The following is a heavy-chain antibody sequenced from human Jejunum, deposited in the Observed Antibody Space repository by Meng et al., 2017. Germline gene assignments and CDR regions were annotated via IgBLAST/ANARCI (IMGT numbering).Heavy chain of an antibody. J-gene: IGHJ4*02. V-gene: IGHV4-34*01. CDR3: ARGRDFWSGPTRHYYFDY. Sequence: WGRQPPGKGLEWIGDMTQSRTSNYNPSLWGRVTISVDPSNNQFSLRLTSVTAADTAVYYCARGRDFWSGPTRHYYFDYWGQGTLVTVSS. CDR2: MTQSRTS. D-gene: IGHD3-3*01.